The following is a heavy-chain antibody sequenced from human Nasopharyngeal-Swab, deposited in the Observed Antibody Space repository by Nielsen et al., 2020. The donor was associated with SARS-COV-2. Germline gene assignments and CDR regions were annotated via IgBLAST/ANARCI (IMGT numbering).Heavy chain of an antibody. Sequence: GGSLRLSCAASGFTFNNYNFNWVRQAPGKGLEWVSSISSSSSYIYYADSLKGRFTISRDNAKNSLYLQMNSLRADDTAVYYCARDLGAARGSVTIDYWGQGTLVTVSS. J-gene: IGHJ4*02. CDR2: ISSSSSYI. CDR1: GFTFNNYN. D-gene: IGHD3-16*01. CDR3: ARDLGAARGSVTIDY. V-gene: IGHV3-21*01.